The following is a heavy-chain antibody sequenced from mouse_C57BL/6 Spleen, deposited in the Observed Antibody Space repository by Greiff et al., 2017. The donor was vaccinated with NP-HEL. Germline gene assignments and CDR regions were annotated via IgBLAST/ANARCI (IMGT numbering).Heavy chain of an antibody. CDR2: INPGSGGT. V-gene: IGHV1-54*01. Sequence: VQLQQSGAELVRPGTSVKVSCKASGYAFTNYLIEWVKQRPGQGLEWIGVINPGSGGTNYNEKFKGKATLTADKSSSTAYMQLSSLTSEDSAVYFCARPTAQAPFAYWRQGTLVTVSA. CDR1: GYAFTNYL. D-gene: IGHD3-2*02. J-gene: IGHJ3*01. CDR3: ARPTAQAPFAY.